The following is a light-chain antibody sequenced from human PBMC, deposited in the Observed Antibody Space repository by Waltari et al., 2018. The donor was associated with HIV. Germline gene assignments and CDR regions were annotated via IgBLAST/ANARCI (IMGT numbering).Light chain of an antibody. V-gene: IGLV1-51*02. CDR2: AKY. J-gene: IGLJ3*02. CDR1: SSNIEKNY. CDR3: GTWDTSLSVGV. Sequence: QSVLTQPPSLSAAPGQRVTISCSGSSSNIEKNYVSWYQQLPGTAPKLPIYAKYNRPPGSPDRFCGSQSGTSATLGITGLQTGDEADYYCGTWDTSLSVGVFGGGTKLTVL.